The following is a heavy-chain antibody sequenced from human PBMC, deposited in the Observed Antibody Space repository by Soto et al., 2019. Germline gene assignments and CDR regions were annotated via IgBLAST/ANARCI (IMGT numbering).Heavy chain of an antibody. V-gene: IGHV4-59*01. CDR2: IYYSGST. J-gene: IGHJ6*03. D-gene: IGHD3-9*01. CDR3: ARVRYFDNYYMDV. CDR1: GGYIISYG. Sequence: PSETMSLTCTVAGGYIISYGGSWIRKHPGKGLEWIGYIYYSGSTNYNPSLKSRVTISVDTSKNQFSLKLSSVTAADTAVYYCARVRYFDNYYMDVWGKGTTVTVSS.